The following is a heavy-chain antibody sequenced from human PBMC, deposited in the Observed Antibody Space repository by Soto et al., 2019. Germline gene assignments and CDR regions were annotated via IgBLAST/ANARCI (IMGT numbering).Heavy chain of an antibody. CDR1: GYTFTSYG. J-gene: IGHJ5*02. CDR3: ARDLGGLGYCSSTSCYAEPYNWFDP. Sequence: KKTLASVKVSCKASGYTFTSYGISWVRQAPGQGLEWIGWISAYNGNTNYAQKIQGRVTMTTDTSTSTAYMELRSLRSDDTAVYYCARDLGGLGYCSSTSCYAEPYNWFDPWGQGTLVTVSS. CDR2: ISAYNGNT. D-gene: IGHD2-2*01. V-gene: IGHV1-18*01.